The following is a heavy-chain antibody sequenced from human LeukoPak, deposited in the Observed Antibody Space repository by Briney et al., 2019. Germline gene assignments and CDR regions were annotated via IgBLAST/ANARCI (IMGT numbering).Heavy chain of an antibody. J-gene: IGHJ4*02. CDR3: ARLLGIVGATRGLFDY. V-gene: IGHV5-51*01. D-gene: IGHD1-26*01. Sequence: GESLKISCKGSGYSFTSYWIGWVRQMPGKGLEWMGIIYPGDSDTRYSPSFQGQVTISADKSISTAYLQWSSLKASDTAMYYCARLLGIVGATRGLFDYWGQGTLVTVSS. CDR2: IYPGDSDT. CDR1: GYSFTSYW.